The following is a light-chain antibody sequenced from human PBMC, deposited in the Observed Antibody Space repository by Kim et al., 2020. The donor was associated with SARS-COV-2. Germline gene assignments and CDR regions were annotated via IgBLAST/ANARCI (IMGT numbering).Light chain of an antibody. CDR2: EVN. CDR1: SSDGGGYIH. Sequence: GPSSTIACTGNSSDGGGYIHVFWYQQHPGKAPKLIIYEVNRRPSGASYRVSGSKSANTASLTISGLQAEDEAEYYCSSFTSIGTWVFGGGTQLTVL. V-gene: IGLV2-14*01. CDR3: SSFTSIGTWV. J-gene: IGLJ3*02.